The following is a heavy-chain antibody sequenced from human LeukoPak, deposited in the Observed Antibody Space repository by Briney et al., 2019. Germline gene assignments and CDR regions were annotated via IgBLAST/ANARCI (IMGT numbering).Heavy chain of an antibody. CDR1: GFTFSGHN. J-gene: IGHJ4*02. CDR2: ISSSSSYI. Sequence: GGSLRLSCAASGFTFSGHNMNWVRQAPGKGLEWVSSISSSSSYIYYADSVKGRFTISRDNAKNSLYLQMNSLRAEDTAVYYCARGFGVVIGSDYWGQGTLVTVSS. CDR3: ARGFGVVIGSDY. V-gene: IGHV3-21*01. D-gene: IGHD3-3*01.